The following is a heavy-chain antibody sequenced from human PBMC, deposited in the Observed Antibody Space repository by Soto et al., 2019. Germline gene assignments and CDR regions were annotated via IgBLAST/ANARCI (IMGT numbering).Heavy chain of an antibody. CDR1: GDSFTGFW. D-gene: IGHD2-15*01. V-gene: IGHV5-51*01. CDR3: IRQHPLGSRVWYP. Sequence: GESLKISCKVFGDSFTGFWIGWVRQMPGKGLEWVGSIYPRDSDIRYNPSFQGQVTISADRSTTTAYLQWSSLKASDTAIYYCIRQHPLGSRVWYPCGQGGLVTVSS. J-gene: IGHJ5*02. CDR2: IYPRDSDI.